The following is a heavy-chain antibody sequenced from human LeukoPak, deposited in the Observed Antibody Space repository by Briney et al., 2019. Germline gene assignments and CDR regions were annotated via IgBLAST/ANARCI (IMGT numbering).Heavy chain of an antibody. Sequence: GGSLRLSCAASGFTFSRYAMHWVRQAPGKGLVWVAVISSDGSKTYFADSVKGRFTISRDNSKNTLYLQMNSLRADDTAVFYCARALSTSWPFYYYFGLDVWGQGTTVTVSS. V-gene: IGHV3-30*04. J-gene: IGHJ6*02. CDR3: ARALSTSWPFYYYFGLDV. CDR2: ISSDGSKT. D-gene: IGHD6-13*01. CDR1: GFTFSRYA.